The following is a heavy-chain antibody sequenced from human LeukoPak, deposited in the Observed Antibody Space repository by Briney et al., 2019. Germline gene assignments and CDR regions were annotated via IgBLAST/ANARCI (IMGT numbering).Heavy chain of an antibody. J-gene: IGHJ4*02. CDR2: IDNYGSDT. CDR1: GFTLSNYW. Sequence: GGSLRLSCAASGFTLSNYWMHWVRQAPGRGLVWLSRIDNYGSDTVYADSVKGRLTISKDNAKNILYLQMNSLRVEDTAVYYCVRDGDYTDDFDYWGQGTLVTVSS. CDR3: VRDGDYTDDFDY. V-gene: IGHV3-74*01. D-gene: IGHD2-2*02.